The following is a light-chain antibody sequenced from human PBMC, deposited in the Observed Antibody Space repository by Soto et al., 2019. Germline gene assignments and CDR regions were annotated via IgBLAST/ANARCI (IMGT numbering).Light chain of an antibody. V-gene: IGKV4-1*01. Sequence: DIVMTQSPDSLAVSLGERATIKCRSSQTILKSSIKKNSLAWYQQKPGQPPRLLIYWASTRDSGVPDRFSGSGSMTDFTLTITRLQAEDVAVYYCQHYYSSSLTFGGGTKVEIK. J-gene: IGKJ4*01. CDR3: QHYYSSSLT. CDR1: QTILKSSIKKNS. CDR2: WAS.